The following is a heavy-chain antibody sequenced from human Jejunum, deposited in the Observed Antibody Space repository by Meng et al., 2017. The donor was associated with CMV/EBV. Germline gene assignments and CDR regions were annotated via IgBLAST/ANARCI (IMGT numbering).Heavy chain of an antibody. Sequence: TGTVSGYSIRSGYYWGWVRQPPGKGLEWIGSFYQTGRATYNPSLESRATILVDTSKNQFSLHLNSVTTADTAVYYCARRSSFFNYWGQGMLVTVSS. CDR3: ARRSSFFNY. V-gene: IGHV4-38-2*02. CDR2: FYQTGRA. J-gene: IGHJ4*02. CDR1: GYSIRSGYY.